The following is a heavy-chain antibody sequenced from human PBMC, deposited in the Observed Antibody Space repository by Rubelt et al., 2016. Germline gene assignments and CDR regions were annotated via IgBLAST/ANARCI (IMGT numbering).Heavy chain of an antibody. D-gene: IGHD6-19*01. CDR3: ARDRVAVADPYYGMDV. J-gene: IGHJ6*02. Sequence: GKGLEWVSAISGSGGSTYYADSVKGRFTISRDNSKNTLYLQMNSLRAEDTAVYYCARDRVAVADPYYGMDVWGQGTTVTVSS. CDR2: ISGSGGST. V-gene: IGHV3-23*01.